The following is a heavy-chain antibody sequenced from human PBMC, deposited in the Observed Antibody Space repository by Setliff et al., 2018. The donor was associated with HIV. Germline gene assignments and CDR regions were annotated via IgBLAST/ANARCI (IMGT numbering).Heavy chain of an antibody. D-gene: IGHD2-21*01. Sequence: GGSLRLSCAASGFTFSGSTIHWVRQASGKGLEWVGRIRSKANSYATAYAASVKGRFTISRDDSKNTAYLQMNSLRAEDTAVYYCAKSLGLLKEGFDPWGRGTLVTVSS. CDR1: GFTFSGST. CDR3: AKSLGLLKEGFDP. CDR2: IRSKANSYAT. V-gene: IGHV3-73*01. J-gene: IGHJ5*02.